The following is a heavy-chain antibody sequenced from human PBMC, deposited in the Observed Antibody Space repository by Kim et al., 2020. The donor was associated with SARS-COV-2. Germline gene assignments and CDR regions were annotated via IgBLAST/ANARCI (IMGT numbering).Heavy chain of an antibody. CDR1: GFTFSAYD. V-gene: IGHV3-48*02. CDR2: ITKSSTTI. J-gene: IGHJ3*01. D-gene: IGHD2-15*01. Sequence: GGSLRLSCATSGFTFSAYDMNWVRQAPGKGLEWLSFITKSSTTIYYADSVKGRFTISRDNVKNSLYLQMNSLRDEDTALYYCVRDRMGGAFDFWGPGTMV. CDR3: VRDRMGGAFDF.